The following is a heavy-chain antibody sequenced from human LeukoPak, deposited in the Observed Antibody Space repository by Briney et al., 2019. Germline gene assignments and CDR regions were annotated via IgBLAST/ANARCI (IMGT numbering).Heavy chain of an antibody. CDR1: GGSISSSNW. CDR2: IYHSGST. D-gene: IGHD6-19*01. V-gene: IGHV4-4*02. J-gene: IGHJ4*02. Sequence: PSGTLYLTCAVSGGSISSSNWWSWVRQPPGKGLEWIGEIYHSGSTNYNPSLKSRVTISVDKSKNQFSLKLTSVTAADTAVYYCARGTPWLVFSLDYWGQGTLVTVSS. CDR3: ARGTPWLVFSLDY.